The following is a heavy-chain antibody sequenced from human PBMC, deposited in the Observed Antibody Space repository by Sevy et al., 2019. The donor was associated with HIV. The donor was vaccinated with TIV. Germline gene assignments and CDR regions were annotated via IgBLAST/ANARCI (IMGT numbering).Heavy chain of an antibody. CDR3: AKAKDGSVGYYNVYYNGMDV. CDR2: LSGSGDNT. CDR1: GFSFMSYA. D-gene: IGHD3-10*01. V-gene: IGHV3-23*01. Sequence: GGSLRLSCAASGFSFMSYAMNWVRRAPGKGLEWVSSLSGSGDNTDFADSVKGRFTISRDNFKSTLYLQMNSLRAEDTAVYYCAKAKDGSVGYYNVYYNGMDVWGQGTTVTVSS. J-gene: IGHJ6*02.